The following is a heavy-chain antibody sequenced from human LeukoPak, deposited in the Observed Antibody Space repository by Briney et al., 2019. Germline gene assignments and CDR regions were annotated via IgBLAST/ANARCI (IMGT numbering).Heavy chain of an antibody. CDR3: ARAGCSSTSCYRPPNDAFDI. V-gene: IGHV3-74*01. Sequence: GGSLRLSCAASGFTFSDYWMHWVRQAPGRGLMGVSRINTDGSTTTYADSVKGRFTISRDNAKNTLYLQMNSLRAEDTAVYYCARAGCSSTSCYRPPNDAFDIWGQGTMVTVSS. D-gene: IGHD2-2*02. CDR2: INTDGSTT. CDR1: GFTFSDYW. J-gene: IGHJ3*02.